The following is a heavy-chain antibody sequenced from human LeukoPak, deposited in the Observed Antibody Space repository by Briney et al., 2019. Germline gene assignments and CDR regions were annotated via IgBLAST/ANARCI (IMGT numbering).Heavy chain of an antibody. V-gene: IGHV4-31*03. Sequence: MTSETLSLTCTVSGVSISSGGYYWSWIRQHPGKGLEWIGYIYYTGSTYYNPSLKSRVSISVDTSKNQFSLNLSSVTAADTAIYYCARDAQYYYDDSGYYYLDYWGQGTLVTVSS. J-gene: IGHJ4*02. D-gene: IGHD3-22*01. CDR1: GVSISSGGYY. CDR2: IYYTGST. CDR3: ARDAQYYYDDSGYYYLDY.